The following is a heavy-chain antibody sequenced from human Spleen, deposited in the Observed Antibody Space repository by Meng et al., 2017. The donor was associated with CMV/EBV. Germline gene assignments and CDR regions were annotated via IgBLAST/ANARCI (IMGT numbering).Heavy chain of an antibody. V-gene: IGHV3-21*04. CDR2: ISSSSTYM. D-gene: IGHD2-2*01. CDR3: ARNLVIKQRYCTSTSCSAHYFDY. Sequence: GESLKISCTASGFTFSGYSMHWVRQAPGKRLEWVSSISSSSTYMYYADSVRGRFAISRDTSKNTLYLQMNSLRAEDTAVYYCARNLVIKQRYCTSTSCSAHYFDYWGQGTVVTVSS. J-gene: IGHJ4*02. CDR1: GFTFSGYS.